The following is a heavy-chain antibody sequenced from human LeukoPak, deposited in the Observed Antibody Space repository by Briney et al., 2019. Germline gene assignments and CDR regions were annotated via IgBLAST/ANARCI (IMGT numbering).Heavy chain of an antibody. J-gene: IGHJ4*02. Sequence: GGSLRLSCAASGFTFDDYAMSWVRQTPGKGLEWVSGTNWDGGRTGYADSVKGRFTISRDNAKNSLYLQMNSLRDEDTALYYCARGGGVQITVTIDYWGQGTLVTVSS. CDR1: GFTFDDYA. V-gene: IGHV3-20*04. CDR2: TNWDGGRT. D-gene: IGHD4-17*01. CDR3: ARGGGVQITVTIDY.